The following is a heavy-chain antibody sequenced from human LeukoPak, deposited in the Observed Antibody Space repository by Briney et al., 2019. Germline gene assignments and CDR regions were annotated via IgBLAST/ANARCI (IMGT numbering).Heavy chain of an antibody. CDR1: GFTFTSHA. J-gene: IGHJ6*02. CDR2: ISGTTGRT. CDR3: ARVAWGTECYYRLDV. D-gene: IGHD7-27*01. Sequence: AGSLRLSCATSGFTFTSHAMTWVRQAPGKGLEWVSGISGTTGRTFYGDPVKGRFTVSRDNSRDTLYLQMNSLRAEDAAVYFCARVAWGTECYYRLDVWGQGTTVTVSS. V-gene: IGHV3-23*01.